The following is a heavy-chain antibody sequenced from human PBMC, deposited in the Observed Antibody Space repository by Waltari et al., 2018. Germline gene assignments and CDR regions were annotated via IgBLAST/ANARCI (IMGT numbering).Heavy chain of an antibody. V-gene: IGHV4-38-2*01. Sequence: QVQLQESGPGLVKPSETLSLTCAVSGYSISRGYYWGWIRQPPGKGLEWIGSIYHSGSTYYNPSLKSRVTISVDTSKNQFSLKLSSVTAADTAVYYCASDPLTWGQGTLVTVSS. CDR3: ASDPLT. J-gene: IGHJ5*02. CDR1: GYSISRGYY. CDR2: IYHSGST.